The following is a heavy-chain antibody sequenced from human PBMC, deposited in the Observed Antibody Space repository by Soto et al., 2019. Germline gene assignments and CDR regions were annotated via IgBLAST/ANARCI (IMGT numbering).Heavy chain of an antibody. D-gene: IGHD6-6*01. CDR3: ARRIAARFCMDF. CDR2: IYYSGST. CDR1: GGSISSSRYY. V-gene: IGHV4-39*01. J-gene: IGHJ6*04. Sequence: ETLSLTCTGPGGSISSSRYYWGWIRQPPGKGLEWIGSIYYSGSTYYNPSLKSRVTISVDTSKNQFSLKLSSVTAADTAVYYCARRIAARFCMDFWRKGTTVTVS.